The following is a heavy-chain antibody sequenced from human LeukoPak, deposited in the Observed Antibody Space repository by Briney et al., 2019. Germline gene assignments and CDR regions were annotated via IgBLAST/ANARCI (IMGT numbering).Heavy chain of an antibody. V-gene: IGHV4-39*07. D-gene: IGHD4-17*01. CDR1: GGSISSSSYY. CDR2: IYYSGST. J-gene: IGHJ3*02. Sequence: SETLSLTCTVSGGSISSSSYYWGWTRQPPGKGLEWIGSIYYSGSTYYNPSLKSRVTISVDTSKNQFSLKLSSVTAADTAVYYCARDPTTVTKGFDIWGQGTVITVSS. CDR3: ARDPTTVTKGFDI.